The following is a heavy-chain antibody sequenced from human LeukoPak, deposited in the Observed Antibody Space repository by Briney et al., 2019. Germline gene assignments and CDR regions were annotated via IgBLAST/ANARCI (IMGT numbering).Heavy chain of an antibody. Sequence: PSETLSLTCTVSGGSISSYYWSWIRQPPGKGLEWIGYIYYSGSTNYNPSLKSRVTISVGTSKNQFSLKLSSVTAADTAVYYCARDAAYGDYPFDYWGQGTLVTVSS. V-gene: IGHV4-59*01. CDR2: IYYSGST. D-gene: IGHD4-17*01. J-gene: IGHJ4*02. CDR3: ARDAAYGDYPFDY. CDR1: GGSISSYY.